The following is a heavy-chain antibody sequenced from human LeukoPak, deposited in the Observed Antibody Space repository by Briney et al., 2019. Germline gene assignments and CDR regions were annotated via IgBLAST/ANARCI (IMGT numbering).Heavy chain of an antibody. V-gene: IGHV3-43*02. CDR3: AKESYNSLWDCCFDF. J-gene: IGHJ4*02. D-gene: IGHD2-21*02. Sequence: GGSLRLSCATSGFTFDDYAIHWVRQAPGKGLEWVSVISGDGGSTYYAESVEGRFTISRDSSKNSLYLQMNSLRIEDTALYYCAKESYNSLWDCCFDFWGQGTLVTVSS. CDR2: ISGDGGST. CDR1: GFTFDDYA.